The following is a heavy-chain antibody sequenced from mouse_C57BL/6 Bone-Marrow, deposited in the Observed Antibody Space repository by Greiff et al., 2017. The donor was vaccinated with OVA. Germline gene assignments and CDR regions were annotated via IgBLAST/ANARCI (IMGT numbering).Heavy chain of an antibody. CDR3: APPIYYGNSMFAY. Sequence: QVQLKESGAELARPGASVKLSCKASGYTFTSYGISWVKQRTGQGLEWIGEIYPRSGNTYYNEKFKGKATLTADKSSSTAYMELRSLTSEDSAVYFCAPPIYYGNSMFAYWGQGTLVTVSA. CDR1: GYTFTSYG. D-gene: IGHD2-1*01. V-gene: IGHV1-81*01. CDR2: IYPRSGNT. J-gene: IGHJ3*01.